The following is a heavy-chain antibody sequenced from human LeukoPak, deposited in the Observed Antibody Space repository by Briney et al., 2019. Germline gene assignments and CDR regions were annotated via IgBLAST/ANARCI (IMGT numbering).Heavy chain of an antibody. J-gene: IGHJ4*02. Sequence: SETLSLTCTVSGGSISSYYWSWIRQPPGKGLEWIGYIYYSGSTNYNPSLKSRVTISVDTSKNQFSLKLSSVTTADTAVYYCARGGYNFDYWGQGSLVTVSS. CDR1: GGSISSYY. CDR2: IYYSGST. V-gene: IGHV4-59*01. CDR3: ARGGYNFDY. D-gene: IGHD1-1*01.